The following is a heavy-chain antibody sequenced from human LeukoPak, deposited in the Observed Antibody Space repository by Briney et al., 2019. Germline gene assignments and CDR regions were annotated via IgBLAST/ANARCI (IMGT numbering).Heavy chain of an antibody. J-gene: IGHJ4*02. CDR2: INPNSGGT. CDR3: ARDVGSSWTQFNY. V-gene: IGHV1-2*04. Sequence: ASVTVSCKASGYTFTGYYMHWVRQAPGQGLEWMGWINPNSGGTNYAQKFQGWVTMTRDTSISTAYMELSRLRSDDTAVYYCARDVGSSWTQFNYWGQGTLVTVSS. D-gene: IGHD6-13*01. CDR1: GYTFTGYY.